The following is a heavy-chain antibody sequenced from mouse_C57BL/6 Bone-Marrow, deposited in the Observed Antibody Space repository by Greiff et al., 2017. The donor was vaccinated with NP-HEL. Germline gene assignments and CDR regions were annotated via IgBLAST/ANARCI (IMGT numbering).Heavy chain of an antibody. J-gene: IGHJ3*01. CDR3: ARGGPGPAYYKAWFAY. Sequence: VKLMESGAELMKPGASVKLSCKATGYTFTGYWIEWVKQRPGHGLEWIGEILPGSGSTNYNEKFKGKATFTADTSSNQAYMQLSSLTTEDSAIYYCARGGPGPAYYKAWFAYWGQGTLVTVSA. D-gene: IGHD2-12*01. V-gene: IGHV1-9*01. CDR1: GYTFTGYW. CDR2: ILPGSGST.